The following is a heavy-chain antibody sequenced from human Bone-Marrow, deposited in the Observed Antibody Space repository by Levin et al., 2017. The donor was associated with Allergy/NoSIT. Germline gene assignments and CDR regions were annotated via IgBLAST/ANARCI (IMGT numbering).Heavy chain of an antibody. CDR2: IYPRDSQT. CDR3: AKHPGTYSSWNTEFQKYGLDV. D-gene: IGHD3-22*01. CDR1: GYLFTNQW. Sequence: KSGGSLRLSCQASGYLFTNQWIGWVRQKPGKGLEWMGIIYPRDSQTRYSPSFQGQVTISADKSIRTVYLQWSRLEASDTAIYYCAKHPGTYSSWNTEFQKYGLDVWGQGTPVIVS. J-gene: IGHJ6*02. V-gene: IGHV5-51*01.